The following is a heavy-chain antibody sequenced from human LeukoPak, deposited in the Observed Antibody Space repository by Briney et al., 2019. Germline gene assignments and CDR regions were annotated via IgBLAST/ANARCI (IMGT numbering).Heavy chain of an antibody. D-gene: IGHD3-3*01. J-gene: IGHJ5*02. Sequence: ASVKVSCKISGYTFTNYGIVWLRQAPGQGLEWMGRISPYNDNTNYARKLQGRVTMTTDKSTNTAYMELRSLRSDDTAMYYCARVGPGVADNWSDPWGQGTLVTVSS. CDR3: ARVGPGVADNWSDP. V-gene: IGHV1-18*01. CDR1: GYTFTNYG. CDR2: ISPYNDNT.